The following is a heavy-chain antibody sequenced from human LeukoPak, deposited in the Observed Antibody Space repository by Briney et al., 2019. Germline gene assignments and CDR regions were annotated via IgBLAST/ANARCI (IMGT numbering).Heavy chain of an antibody. D-gene: IGHD3-3*01. V-gene: IGHV3-48*04. CDR1: GFTFSSYA. CDR2: ISSSGSTI. J-gene: IGHJ4*02. CDR3: ARDFGGITIFGVVTGFDY. Sequence: GGSLRLSCAASGFTFSSYAMSWVRQAPGKGLEWVSYISSSGSTIYYADSVKGRLTISRDNAKNSLYLQMNSLRAEDTAVYYCARDFGGITIFGVVTGFDYWGQGTLVTVSS.